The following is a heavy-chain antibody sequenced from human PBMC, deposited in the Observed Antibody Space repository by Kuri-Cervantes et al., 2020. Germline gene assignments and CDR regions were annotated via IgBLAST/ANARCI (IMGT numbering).Heavy chain of an antibody. Sequence: GESLKISCAASGFTFSSYAMHWVRQAPGKGLEWVAVIWYDGSNKYYADSVKGRFTISRDNSKNTLYLQMNSLRAEDTAVYYCARDATGGLDYWGQGTLVTVSS. CDR2: IWYDGSNK. V-gene: IGHV3-33*08. CDR3: ARDATGGLDY. D-gene: IGHD7-27*01. J-gene: IGHJ4*02. CDR1: GFTFSSYA.